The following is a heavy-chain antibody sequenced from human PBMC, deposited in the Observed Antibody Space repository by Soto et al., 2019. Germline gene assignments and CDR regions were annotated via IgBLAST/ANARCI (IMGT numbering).Heavy chain of an antibody. V-gene: IGHV1-46*01. D-gene: IGHD6-13*01. CDR3: ARDHSISSSGAWWLDP. CDR2: INPSGGST. Sequence: EASVKVSCKASGYTFTSNWIHWVRRAPGQGLEWMGIINPSGGSTYYAQKFQGRVMLTRDTSTSTVYMEVTSLTSEDTAVYYCARDHSISSSGAWWLDPWGQGTLVTVSS. CDR1: GYTFTSNW. J-gene: IGHJ5*02.